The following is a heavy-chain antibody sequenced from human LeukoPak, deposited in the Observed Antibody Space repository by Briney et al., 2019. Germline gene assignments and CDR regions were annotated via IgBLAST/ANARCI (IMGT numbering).Heavy chain of an antibody. CDR1: GYTFTGYY. V-gene: IGHV1-2*02. Sequence: GASVKVSCKASGYTFTGYYMHWVRQAPGQGLEWMGWINPNSGGTNYAQKFQGRVTMTRDTSISTAYMELSRLRSDDTAVYYCARDRNPNYDILTGYYQLLAADYWGQGTLVTVSS. J-gene: IGHJ4*02. CDR2: INPNSGGT. D-gene: IGHD3-9*01. CDR3: ARDRNPNYDILTGYYQLLAADY.